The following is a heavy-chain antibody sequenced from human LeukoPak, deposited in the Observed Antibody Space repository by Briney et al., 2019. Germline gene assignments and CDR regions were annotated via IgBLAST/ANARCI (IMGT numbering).Heavy chain of an antibody. CDR2: ISGSGGST. D-gene: IGHD2-2*01. V-gene: IGHV3-23*01. CDR1: GFTFSSYA. J-gene: IGHJ4*02. CDR3: AKGGCTFTRRYLNR. Sequence: GGSLRLSCAASGFTFSSYAMSWVRQAPVKGLEWVSGISGSGGSTYYADSVKGRFTISRDNSKSTLFLQMNSLRAEDTAVYYCAKGGCTFTRRYLNRWGQGTLVTVSS.